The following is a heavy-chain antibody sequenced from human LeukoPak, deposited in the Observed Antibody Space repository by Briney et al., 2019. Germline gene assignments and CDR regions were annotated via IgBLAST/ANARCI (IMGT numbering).Heavy chain of an antibody. J-gene: IGHJ4*02. V-gene: IGHV3-33*06. D-gene: IGHD3-3*01. CDR3: AKEGRTIFGVVTKIGIDY. Sequence: GRSLRLSCAASGFTFSSYGMHWVRQAPGKGLEWVAVIWYDGSNKYYADSVKGRFTISRDNSKNTLYLQMNSLRAEDTAVYYCAKEGRTIFGVVTKIGIDYWGQGTLVTVSS. CDR1: GFTFSSYG. CDR2: IWYDGSNK.